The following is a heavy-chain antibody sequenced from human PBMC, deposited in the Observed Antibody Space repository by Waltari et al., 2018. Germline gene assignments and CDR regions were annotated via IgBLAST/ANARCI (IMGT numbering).Heavy chain of an antibody. D-gene: IGHD6-13*01. CDR2: IYHSGST. J-gene: IGHJ3*02. CDR3: ARGDSSSWFNAFDI. V-gene: IGHV4-38-2*01. Sequence: QVQLQESGPGLVKPSETLSLTCAVSGYSISSGYYWGWIRQPPGKGLEGIGSIYHSGSTYYNPSLKSRVTISVDTSKNQFSLKLSSVTAADTAVYYCARGDSSSWFNAFDIWGQGTMVTVSS. CDR1: GYSISSGYY.